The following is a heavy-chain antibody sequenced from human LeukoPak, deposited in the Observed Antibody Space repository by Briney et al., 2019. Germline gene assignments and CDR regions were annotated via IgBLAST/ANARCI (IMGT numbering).Heavy chain of an antibody. CDR2: INHGGST. CDR1: GGSFSGYY. J-gene: IGHJ4*02. CDR3: ARLCGITIFGVVIAPYYFDY. D-gene: IGHD3-3*01. V-gene: IGHV4-34*01. Sequence: SETLSLTCAVYGGSFSGYYWSWIRQPPGKGLEWIGEINHGGSTNYNPSLKSRVTISVDTSKNQFSLKLSSVTAADTAVYYCARLCGITIFGVVIAPYYFDYWGRGTLVTVSS.